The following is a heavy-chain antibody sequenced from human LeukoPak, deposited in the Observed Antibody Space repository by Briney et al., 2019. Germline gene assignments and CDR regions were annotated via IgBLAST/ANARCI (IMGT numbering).Heavy chain of an antibody. J-gene: IGHJ3*02. CDR3: ARVRRDLREGYDI. V-gene: IGHV3-66*02. CDR2: IYSGGST. CDR1: GFTVSSNY. D-gene: IGHD2-21*02. Sequence: PGGSLRLSCAASGFTVSSNYMSWVRQAPGKGLEWVSIIYSGGSTYYTDSVKGRFTISRDNSKNTLYIHVNSLRAEDTAVYYCARVRRDLREGYDIWGQGTMVTISS.